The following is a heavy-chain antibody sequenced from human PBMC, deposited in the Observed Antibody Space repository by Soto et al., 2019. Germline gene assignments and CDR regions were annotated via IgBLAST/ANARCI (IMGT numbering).Heavy chain of an antibody. Sequence: QVQLQESGPRLVKPSGTLSLTCGVSGDSFSSSNWWTWVRQSPGKGREWIGDILHTGSTDYSPSLRSRVTLSIDASKKEFYLNLTSVTATDTAIYYCARSPRRVDGKWYLDYWGQGALVTVSS. V-gene: IGHV4-4*02. J-gene: IGHJ4*02. D-gene: IGHD2-15*01. CDR1: GDSFSSSNW. CDR2: ILHTGST. CDR3: ARSPRRVDGKWYLDY.